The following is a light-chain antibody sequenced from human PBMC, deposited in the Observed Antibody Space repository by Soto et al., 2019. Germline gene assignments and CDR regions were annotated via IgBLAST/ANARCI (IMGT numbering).Light chain of an antibody. J-gene: IGLJ2*01. CDR2: NND. CDR3: VAWDDSLKGPV. V-gene: IGLV1-44*01. CDR1: SSNIGSNT. Sequence: QSVLTQPPSASETPGQRVTISCSGSSSNIGSNTVNWYQQLPGTAPKLLMYNNDRRPSGVPDRFSGSKSGTSASLAISGLQSEDEDDYYCVAWDDSLKGPVFGGGTKLTVL.